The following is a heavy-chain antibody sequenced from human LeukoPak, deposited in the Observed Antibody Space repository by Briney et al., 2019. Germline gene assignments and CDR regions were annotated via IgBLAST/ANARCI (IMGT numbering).Heavy chain of an antibody. CDR3: ARISVVKGSQDPH. Sequence: GASVKVSCKASGYTFTTYGISWVRQAPGQGLEWVGWISSYNGNTNYAQKLQGRVTMTTDTSTSTAYMELRSLQSDDTAVYYCARISVVKGSQDPHWGQGTLVTVSS. J-gene: IGHJ4*02. D-gene: IGHD3-22*01. CDR2: ISSYNGNT. CDR1: GYTFTTYG. V-gene: IGHV1-18*01.